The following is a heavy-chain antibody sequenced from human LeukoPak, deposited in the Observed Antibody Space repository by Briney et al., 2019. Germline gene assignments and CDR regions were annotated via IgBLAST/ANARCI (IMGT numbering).Heavy chain of an antibody. Sequence: SETLSLTCAVSGGSISSISSNNWAWIRQPPGKGLELIAAIHYTGSTYYNPSFMSRVTISVDTSKNQFSLKLNSLTATDTAVYYCARLPTGYPNWFDTWGQGILVTVSS. CDR1: GGSISSISSNN. J-gene: IGHJ5*02. CDR2: IHYTGST. D-gene: IGHD5-18*01. V-gene: IGHV4-39*01. CDR3: ARLPTGYPNWFDT.